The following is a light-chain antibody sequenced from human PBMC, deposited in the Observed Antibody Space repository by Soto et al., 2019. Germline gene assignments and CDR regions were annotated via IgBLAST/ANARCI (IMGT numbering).Light chain of an antibody. J-gene: IGLJ1*01. V-gene: IGLV2-14*01. CDR3: SSYATSCLNV. Sequence: QSALTQPASVSGSPGQSITISCTGSGRDIGAYDYVSWYQKDPGKAPKLLIYGVKNRPSGVSYRVSATKSAFTASLTISGLQAEVECQYYYSSYATSCLNVFGPGTKRTV. CDR1: GRDIGAYDY. CDR2: GVK.